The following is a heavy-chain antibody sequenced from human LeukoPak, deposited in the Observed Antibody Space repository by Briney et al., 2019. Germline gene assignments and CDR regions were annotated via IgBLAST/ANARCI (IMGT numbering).Heavy chain of an antibody. D-gene: IGHD6-19*01. CDR1: GGSFSGYY. Sequence: SETLSLTCAVYGGSFSGYYWSWIRQPPGKGLEWIGEINYSGSTNYNPSLKSRVTISVDTSKNQFSLKLSSVTAADTAVYYCAREGYSSGWYARLFDYWGQEPWSPSPQ. J-gene: IGHJ4*01. CDR3: AREGYSSGWYARLFDY. V-gene: IGHV4-34*01. CDR2: INYSGST.